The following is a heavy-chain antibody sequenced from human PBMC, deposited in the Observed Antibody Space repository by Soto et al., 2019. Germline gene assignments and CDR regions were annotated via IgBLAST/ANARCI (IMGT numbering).Heavy chain of an antibody. CDR3: AKVGPDYSSSSGWFDP. Sequence: GSLRLSCAASGFSFSNYAMSWVRQAPGKGLNWVSGISSGGGSTYYADSVKGRFSISRDNVKKAVYLQMNSLRAEDTAVYYCAKVGPDYSSSSGWFDPWGQGTLVTVSS. V-gene: IGHV3-23*01. J-gene: IGHJ5*02. D-gene: IGHD6-6*01. CDR1: GFSFSNYA. CDR2: ISSGGGST.